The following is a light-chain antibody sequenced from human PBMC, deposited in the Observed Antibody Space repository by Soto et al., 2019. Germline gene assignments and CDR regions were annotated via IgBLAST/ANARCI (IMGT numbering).Light chain of an antibody. Sequence: QSVLTQPPSASGTPGQRVTISCSGSSSNIGSNTVNWYQQLPGTAPKLLIYSNNERPSGVHDRFSGSKSGTSASLAISGLQSEDEAVYHCAAWDGTLKAWVFGGGTKRTVL. CDR1: SSNIGSNT. CDR2: SNN. V-gene: IGLV1-44*01. CDR3: AAWDGTLKAWV. J-gene: IGLJ3*02.